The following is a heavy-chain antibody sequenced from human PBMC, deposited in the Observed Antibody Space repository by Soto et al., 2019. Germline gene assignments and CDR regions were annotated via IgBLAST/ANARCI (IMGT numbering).Heavy chain of an antibody. J-gene: IGHJ3*02. CDR2: IYYSGST. V-gene: IGHV4-30-4*01. D-gene: IGHD2-15*01. CDR3: ARRYCSGGSCRDDAFAI. Sequence: PSETLSLTCTVSGGSISSGDYYWSWIRQPPGKGLEWIGYIYYSGSTYYNPSLKSRVTISVDTSKNQFSLKLSSVTAADTAVYYCARRYCSGGSCRDDAFAIWGQGTMVTVSS. CDR1: GGSISSGDYY.